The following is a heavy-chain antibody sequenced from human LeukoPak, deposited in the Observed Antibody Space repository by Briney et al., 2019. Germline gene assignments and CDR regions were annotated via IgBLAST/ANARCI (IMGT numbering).Heavy chain of an antibody. J-gene: IGHJ6*02. CDR2: MWSDGRNK. CDR3: ARESGGGYCSSTSSCPMDV. D-gene: IGHD2-2*03. CDR1: GFRFSSYG. Sequence: AGGSLRLSCAASGFRFSSYGVHWVRQAPGGGLEWVAGMWSDGRNKNYADSVKGRFVISRDNSKNTLSLQMYSLTAEDTAVYYCARESGGGYCSSTSSCPMDVWGQGTTVTVSS. V-gene: IGHV3-33*01.